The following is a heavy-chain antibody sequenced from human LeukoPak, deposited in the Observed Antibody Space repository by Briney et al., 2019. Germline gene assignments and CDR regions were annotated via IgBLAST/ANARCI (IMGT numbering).Heavy chain of an antibody. CDR3: ARDSFISLKSRRAVARSNWFDP. CDR1: GGTFSSYA. CDR2: IIPIFGTA. V-gene: IGHV1-69*01. J-gene: IGHJ5*02. Sequence: GASVKVSCKASGGTFSSYAISWVRQAPGRGLEWMGGIIPIFGTANYAQKFQGRVTITADESTSTAYMELSSLRSEDTAVYYCARDSFISLKSRRAVARSNWFDPWGQGTLVTVSS. D-gene: IGHD6-19*01.